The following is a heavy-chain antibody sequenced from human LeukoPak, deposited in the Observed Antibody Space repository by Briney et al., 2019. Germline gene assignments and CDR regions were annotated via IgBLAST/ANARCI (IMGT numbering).Heavy chain of an antibody. J-gene: IGHJ4*02. D-gene: IGHD3-9*01. CDR1: GFTFNNYA. V-gene: IGHV3-23*01. CDR2: ISGDGVSP. Sequence: PGGSLRLSCAASGFTFNNYALAWVRQTPEKGLECVSAISGDGVSPYYVDSVRGRFTISRDNSKNTLYLQMHSLRVEDTAVYFCARYPGAFPYFFDNWGQGTLVTVSS. CDR3: ARYPGAFPYFFDN.